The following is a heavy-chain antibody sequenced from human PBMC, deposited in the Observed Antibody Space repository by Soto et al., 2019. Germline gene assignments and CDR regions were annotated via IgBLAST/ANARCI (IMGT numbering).Heavy chain of an antibody. CDR3: AIVRYCSSTSWSHDAFDI. D-gene: IGHD2-2*01. J-gene: IGHJ3*02. V-gene: IGHV1-18*01. CDR1: GYTFTSYG. CDR2: INAYNGNT. Sequence: ASVKVSCKASGYTFTSYGISWVRQAPGQGLEWMGWINAYNGNTNYAQKLQGRLTMTADTSTRIAFMELRSLRSDDTDVYYCAIVRYCSSTSWSHDAFDIWGQGTMVTVSS.